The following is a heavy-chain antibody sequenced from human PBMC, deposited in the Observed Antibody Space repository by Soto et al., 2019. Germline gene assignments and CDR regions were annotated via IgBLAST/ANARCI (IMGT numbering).Heavy chain of an antibody. CDR2: INPAAGDT. Sequence: QVQLVQSGAEVKKPGASVKISCTASGYTFTNYYMHWVRQAPGQGLEWMGVINPAAGDTTYAEKFQGRVTMTRDTSTRTVYMDMSSLRSDDTAVYYCARMMGYLLGVDHYYDGMDVWAHGTTVTVSS. D-gene: IGHD3-16*01. J-gene: IGHJ6*02. CDR1: GYTFTNYY. CDR3: ARMMGYLLGVDHYYDGMDV. V-gene: IGHV1-46*01.